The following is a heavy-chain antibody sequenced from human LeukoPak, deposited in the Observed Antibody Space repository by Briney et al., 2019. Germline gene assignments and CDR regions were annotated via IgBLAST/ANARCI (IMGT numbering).Heavy chain of an antibody. J-gene: IGHJ4*02. D-gene: IGHD2-2*01. Sequence: PSETLSLTCAVYGGSFSGYYWSWIRQPPGKGLEWIGEINHSGSTNYNPSLKSRVTISVDTSKNQFSLKLSSVTAADTAVYYCARVGESSTSCYWYWGQGTLVTVSS. CDR3: ARVGESSTSCYWY. V-gene: IGHV4-34*01. CDR2: INHSGST. CDR1: GGSFSGYY.